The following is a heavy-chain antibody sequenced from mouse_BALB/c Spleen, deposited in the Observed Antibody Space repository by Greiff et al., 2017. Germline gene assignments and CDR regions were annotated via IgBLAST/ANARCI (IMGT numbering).Heavy chain of an antibody. CDR3: ARKGGTGAMDY. V-gene: IGHV2-2*02. Sequence: QVQLKESGPGLVAPSQSLSITCTVSGFSLTSYGVHWVRQPPGKGLEWLGVIWSGGSTDYNAAFISRLSISKDNSKSQVFFKMNSLQANDTAIYYCARKGGTGAMDYWGQGTSVTGSA. CDR2: IWSGGST. CDR1: GFSLTSYG. J-gene: IGHJ4*01. D-gene: IGHD4-1*01.